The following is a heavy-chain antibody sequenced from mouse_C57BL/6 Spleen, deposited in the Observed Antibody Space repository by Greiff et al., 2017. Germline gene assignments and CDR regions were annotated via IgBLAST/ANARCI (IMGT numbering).Heavy chain of an antibody. CDR3: VRDWGLSAYYSFDY. Sequence: EVMLVESGGGLVQPKGSLKLSCAASGFTFNTYAMHWVRQAPGKGLEWVARIRSKSSNYATYYADSVKDRFTISRDDSQSMLYLQMNNLKTEDTAMYYCVRDWGLSAYYSFDYWGQGTTLTVSS. V-gene: IGHV10-3*01. J-gene: IGHJ2*01. CDR2: IRSKSSNYAT. D-gene: IGHD2-12*01. CDR1: GFTFNTYA.